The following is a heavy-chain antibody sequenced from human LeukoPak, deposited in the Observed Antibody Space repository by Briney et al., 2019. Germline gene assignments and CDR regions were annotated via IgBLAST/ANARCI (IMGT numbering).Heavy chain of an antibody. J-gene: IGHJ4*02. CDR3: ARDPNPQQWLPNYFDL. Sequence: GASVKVSCKASGFTFSSYGLSWVRQAPGQGLEWMGWITAYSANTNYAQKFQGRGTMTTDTSTNTVYMELRSLRSDDTAIYYCARDPNPQQWLPNYFDLWGRGTLVTVSS. V-gene: IGHV1-18*01. D-gene: IGHD5-18*01. CDR2: ITAYSANT. CDR1: GFTFSSYG.